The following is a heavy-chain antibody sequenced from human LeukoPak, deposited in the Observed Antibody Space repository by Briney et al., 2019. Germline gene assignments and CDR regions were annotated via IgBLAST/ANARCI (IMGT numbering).Heavy chain of an antibody. V-gene: IGHV1-2*02. CDR1: GYTFTGYY. D-gene: IGHD4-17*01. CDR2: INPNSGGT. CDR3: ARDRSHYGDYGWFDP. J-gene: IGHJ5*02. Sequence: ASVTVSCKASGYTFTGYYMHWVRQAPGQGLEWMGWINPNSGGTNYAQKFQGRVTMTRDTSISTAYMELSRLRSDDTAVYYCARDRSHYGDYGWFDPWGQGTLVTVSS.